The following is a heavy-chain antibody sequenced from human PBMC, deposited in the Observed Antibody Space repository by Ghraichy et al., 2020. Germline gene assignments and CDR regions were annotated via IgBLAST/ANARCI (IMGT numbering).Heavy chain of an antibody. D-gene: IGHD5-24*01. CDR2: IYYSGST. CDR1: GGSISSSSYY. CDR3: ARQYGDGYNYDAFDI. V-gene: IGHV4-39*01. J-gene: IGHJ3*02. Sequence: SETLSLTCTVSGGSISSSSYYWGWIRQPPGKGLEWIGSIYYSGSTYYNTSLKSRVTISVDTSKNQFSLKLSSVTAADTAVYYCARQYGDGYNYDAFDIWGQGTMVTVSS.